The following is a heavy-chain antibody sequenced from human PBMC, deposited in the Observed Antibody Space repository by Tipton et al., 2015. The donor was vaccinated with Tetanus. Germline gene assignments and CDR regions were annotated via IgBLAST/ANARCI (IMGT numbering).Heavy chain of an antibody. CDR2: IKQDGSET. CDR1: GFPFSRYW. V-gene: IGHV3-7*01. J-gene: IGHJ4*02. Sequence: SLRLSCVASGFPFSRYWTTWVRQAPGKGLEWVANIKQDGSETYHVDSVKGRFTISRDNAKNSLYLQMNSLKAEDSAVYYCTRVRYSSGWYPSDYWGQGTLVIVSS. D-gene: IGHD6-19*01. CDR3: TRVRYSSGWYPSDY.